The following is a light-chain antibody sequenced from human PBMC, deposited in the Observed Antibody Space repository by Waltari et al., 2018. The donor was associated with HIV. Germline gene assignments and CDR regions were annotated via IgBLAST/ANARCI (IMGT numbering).Light chain of an antibody. J-gene: IGLJ2*01. Sequence: SYVLTQPPSVSVAPVQTATITCGGNNIKSKNVHWYRQRPGQAPTLVVYDDSARPSGIPERFSGSHSENTSTLTISRVEAGDEADYYCQVWDSTTDEGVFGGGTKLAVL. V-gene: IGLV3-21*02. CDR3: QVWDSTTDEGV. CDR2: DDS. CDR1: NIKSKN.